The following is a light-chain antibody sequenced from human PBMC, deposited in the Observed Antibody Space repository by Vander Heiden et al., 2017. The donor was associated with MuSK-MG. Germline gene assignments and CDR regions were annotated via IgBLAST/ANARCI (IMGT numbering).Light chain of an antibody. CDR3: QQENTHMST. CDR2: KAS. V-gene: IGKV1-5*03. J-gene: IGKJ2*01. CDR1: QYIRNW. Sequence: DIQLTQSPSTLSASVGDRVTITCRASQYIRNWLAWYQQKPGKAPKLLIYKASTLESGVPSRFGGSGSGTDFTLTISDLQPDDFATYYCQQENTHMSTFGQGTKLEIE.